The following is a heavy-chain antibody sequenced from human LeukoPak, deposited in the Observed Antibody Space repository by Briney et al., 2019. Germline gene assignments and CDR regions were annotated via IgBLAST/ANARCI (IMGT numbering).Heavy chain of an antibody. Sequence: GGSLRLSCAASGFTFSSYSMNWVRQAPGKGLEWVSYISSSSSTIYYADSVKGRFTISRDNAKNSLYLQMNSLRAEDTAVYYCARDRGAAGHEYYFDYWGQGTLVTVSS. CDR2: ISSSSSTI. V-gene: IGHV3-48*04. CDR1: GFTFSSYS. CDR3: ARDRGAAGHEYYFDY. D-gene: IGHD3-10*01. J-gene: IGHJ4*02.